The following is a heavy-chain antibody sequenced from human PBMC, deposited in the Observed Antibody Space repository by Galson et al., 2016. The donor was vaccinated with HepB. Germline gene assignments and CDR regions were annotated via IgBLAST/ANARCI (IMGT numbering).Heavy chain of an antibody. V-gene: IGHV3-23*01. D-gene: IGHD3-16*01. CDR3: GKHGGFGY. CDR2: ITRSGDAT. J-gene: IGHJ4*02. CDR1: GFSFSNSG. Sequence: SLRLSCAASGFSFSNSGMSWVRQAPGRGLEWVSVITRSGDATHYADFVKGRFTISRDNSKNTLYLYMNNLTAGDTAIYYCGKHGGFGYWGQGALVTVSS.